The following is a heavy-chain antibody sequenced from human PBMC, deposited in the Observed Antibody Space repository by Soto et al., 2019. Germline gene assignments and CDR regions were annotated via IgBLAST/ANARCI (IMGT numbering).Heavy chain of an antibody. J-gene: IGHJ6*02. CDR2: IIPIFGTA. V-gene: IGHV1-69*13. Sequence: GASVMVSCKASEGTFSSYAISWVRQAPGQGLEWMGGIIPIFGTANYAQKFQGRVTITADESTSTAYMELSSLRSEDTAVYYCARGEYYYGSGSYYPAYYYYGMDVWGQGTTVTVSS. D-gene: IGHD3-10*01. CDR3: ARGEYYYGSGSYYPAYYYYGMDV. CDR1: EGTFSSYA.